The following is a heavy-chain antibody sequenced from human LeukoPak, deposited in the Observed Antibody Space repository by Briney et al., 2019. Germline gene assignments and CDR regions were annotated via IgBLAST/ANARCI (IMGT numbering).Heavy chain of an antibody. CDR3: ARAGGSVGWYGTIDS. V-gene: IGHV4-61*02. Sequence: SQTLSLTRTVSGGSISSGSFYWGWIRQPAGKGLEWIGRIYTSGSTSYSPSLQSRVTISVDTSKHQFSLKVTSVTAADTAVYYCARAGGSVGWYGTIDSWGQGTLVTVSS. CDR2: IYTSGST. J-gene: IGHJ4*02. D-gene: IGHD6-19*01. CDR1: GGSISSGSFY.